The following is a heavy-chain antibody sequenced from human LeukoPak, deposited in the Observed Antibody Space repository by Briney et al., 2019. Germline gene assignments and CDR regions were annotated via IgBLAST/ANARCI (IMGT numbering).Heavy chain of an antibody. V-gene: IGHV1-18*01. Sequence: ASVKVFCKACGGTFSSYAVSCVRQAPGQGRVWMGWISAYSGTTNYAQKLQGRVTMTTATSTSTAYMELRSLRSDDTAVYYCARVAGQKVTTWVRYYYYYMDVWGKGTTVTVSS. CDR1: GGTFSSYA. CDR2: ISAYSGTT. CDR3: ARVAGQKVTTWVRYYYYYMDV. D-gene: IGHD4-11*01. J-gene: IGHJ6*03.